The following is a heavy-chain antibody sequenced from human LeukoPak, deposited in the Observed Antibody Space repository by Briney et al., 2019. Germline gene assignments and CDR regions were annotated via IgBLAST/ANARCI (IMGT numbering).Heavy chain of an antibody. J-gene: IGHJ4*02. CDR1: GYTFTGYY. V-gene: IGHV1-46*01. CDR2: INPSGGST. CDR3: ALSSGYAPDDY. D-gene: IGHD3-22*01. Sequence: ASVKVSCKTSGYTFTGYYMHWVRQAPGQGLEWMGIINPSGGSTSYAQKFQGRVTMTRDTSTSTVYMELSSLRSEDTAVYYCALSSGYAPDDYWGQGTLVTVSS.